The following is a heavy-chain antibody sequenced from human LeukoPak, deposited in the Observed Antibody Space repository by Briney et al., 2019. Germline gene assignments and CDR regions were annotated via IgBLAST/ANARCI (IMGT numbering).Heavy chain of an antibody. CDR1: GFTFSASA. V-gene: IGHV3-64D*06. CDR3: VRDLT. Sequence: GGSLRLSCSASGFTFSASAMHWVRQAPGKGPQFVSAITNDGHSTYYADSVKGRFTISRDNSENTLYLQMSSLRTEDTAVYYCVRDLTWGQGTLVTVSS. D-gene: IGHD4/OR15-4a*01. J-gene: IGHJ4*02. CDR2: ITNDGHST.